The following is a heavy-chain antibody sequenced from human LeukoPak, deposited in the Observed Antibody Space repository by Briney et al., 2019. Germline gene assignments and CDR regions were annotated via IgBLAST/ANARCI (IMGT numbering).Heavy chain of an antibody. CDR2: INPNSGGT. J-gene: IGHJ4*02. CDR3: ARDLEGYHYGSGNYPQ. CDR1: GYTFTGYY. D-gene: IGHD3-10*01. V-gene: IGHV1-2*02. Sequence: GASVKVSCKASGYTFTGYYMNWVRQAPGQGLEWMGWINPNSGGTNYAQKFQGRVSMTSDTSISTAYMELSSLTSDDTAVYYCARDLEGYHYGSGNYPQWGQGTLITVPS.